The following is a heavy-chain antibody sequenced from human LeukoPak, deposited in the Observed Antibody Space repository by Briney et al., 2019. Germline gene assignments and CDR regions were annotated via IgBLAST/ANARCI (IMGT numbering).Heavy chain of an antibody. J-gene: IGHJ4*02. D-gene: IGHD1/OR15-1a*01. V-gene: IGHV4-38-2*02. CDR3: ARDPAGTFDY. CDR1: GYSISSGYY. CDR2: IYHSGST. Sequence: SETPSLTCTVSGYSISSGYYWGWIRQPPGKGLEWIGSIYHSGSTYYNPSLKSRVTISVDTSKNQFSLKLSSVTAADTAVYYCARDPAGTFDYWGQGTLVTVSS.